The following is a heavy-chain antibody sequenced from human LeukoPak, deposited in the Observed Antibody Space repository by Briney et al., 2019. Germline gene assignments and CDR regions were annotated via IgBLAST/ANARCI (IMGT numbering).Heavy chain of an antibody. J-gene: IGHJ4*02. CDR2: ISSSSSTI. D-gene: IGHD6-13*01. V-gene: IGHV3-48*01. CDR3: ARGSSWYDIDY. Sequence: PGGSLRLSCAASGFAFSSYSMNWVRQAPGKGLEWVSYISSSSSTIYYADSVKGRFTISRDNAKNSLYLQMNSLGAEYTAVYYCARGSSWYDIDYWGQGTLVTVSS. CDR1: GFAFSSYS.